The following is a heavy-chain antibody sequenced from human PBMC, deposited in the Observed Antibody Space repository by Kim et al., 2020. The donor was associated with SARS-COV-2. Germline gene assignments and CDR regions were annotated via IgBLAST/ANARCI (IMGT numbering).Heavy chain of an antibody. CDR3: ASSGCDYYFDY. Sequence: SETLSLTCTVSGGSISSYYWSWIRQPPGKGLEWIGYIYYSGSTNYNPSLKSRVTISVDTSKNQFSLKLSSVTAADTAVYYCASSGCDYYFDYWGQGTLVTVSS. J-gene: IGHJ4*02. CDR1: GGSISSYY. V-gene: IGHV4-59*08. D-gene: IGHD5-12*01. CDR2: IYYSGST.